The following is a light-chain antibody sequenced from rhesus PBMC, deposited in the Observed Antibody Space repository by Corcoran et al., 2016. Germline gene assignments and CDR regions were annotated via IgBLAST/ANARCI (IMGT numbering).Light chain of an antibody. CDR2: TAS. CDR1: PGISSW. Sequence: DIQMTQSPSSLSASVGDTVTINCRASPGISSWLAWYQQKPGKAPKLLIYTASSLQSGVPSRFSGSGSGTVCTLTISSLQSEYFATYYCQQYSSRPYSFGQGTKVEIK. CDR3: QQYSSRPYS. V-gene: IGKV1-22*01. J-gene: IGKJ2*01.